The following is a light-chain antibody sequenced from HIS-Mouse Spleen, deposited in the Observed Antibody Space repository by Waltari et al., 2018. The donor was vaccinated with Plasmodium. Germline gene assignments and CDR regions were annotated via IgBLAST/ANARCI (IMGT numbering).Light chain of an antibody. J-gene: IGKJ4*01. CDR3: QQYNNWPRVLT. Sequence: EIVMTQSPATLSVSPGERATLSCRVSQSVSSNLAWYQQKPGQAPRLLIYGASTRATGIPARFSGSGSGTEFTLTISSMQSEDFAVYYCQQYNNWPRVLTFGGGTKVEIK. V-gene: IGKV3-15*01. CDR1: QSVSSN. CDR2: GAS.